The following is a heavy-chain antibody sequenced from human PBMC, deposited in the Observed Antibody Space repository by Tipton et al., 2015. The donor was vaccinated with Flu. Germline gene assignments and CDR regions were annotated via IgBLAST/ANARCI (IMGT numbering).Heavy chain of an antibody. CDR3: ARLSYYDVDLKNFYFDY. CDR1: GGSINGYY. CDR2: MSYSENT. Sequence: TLSLTCTVSGGSINGYYWSWIRQPPGKGLEWIGDMSYSENTYYNPSLKSRVVISVDTSKNHFSLKRKSVTAADTAVYYCARLSYYDVDLKNFYFDYWGQGALVTVSS. J-gene: IGHJ4*02. V-gene: IGHV4-59*04. D-gene: IGHD3-10*02.